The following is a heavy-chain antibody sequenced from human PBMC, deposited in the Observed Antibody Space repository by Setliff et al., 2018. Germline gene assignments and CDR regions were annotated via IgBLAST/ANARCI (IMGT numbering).Heavy chain of an antibody. D-gene: IGHD6-6*01. CDR2: INHRGST. V-gene: IGHV4-34*01. CDR3: ARGRNIAARLLDS. Sequence: SETLSLTCAAYGGTFSDYHWTWIRQSPEKGLEWIGEINHRGSTNYNPSLMSRVTISIDTSKDQFSLKLISMTAADTAVYYCARGRNIAARLLDSWGQGTLVTVSS. CDR1: GGTFSDYH. J-gene: IGHJ4*02.